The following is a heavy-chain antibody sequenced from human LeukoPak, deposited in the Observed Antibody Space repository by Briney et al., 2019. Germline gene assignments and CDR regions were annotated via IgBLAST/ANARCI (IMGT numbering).Heavy chain of an antibody. Sequence: GGSLRLSCAASGFTFSSSAMTWVRQAPGKGLEWLSAISTSADDTIYTDSVKGRFTISRDNSKNTVFLQMNTLRAEDTATYYCTKGGNYAPLDYWGQGTLVTVSS. CDR2: ISTSADDT. CDR1: GFTFSSSA. D-gene: IGHD1-7*01. J-gene: IGHJ4*02. V-gene: IGHV3-23*01. CDR3: TKGGNYAPLDY.